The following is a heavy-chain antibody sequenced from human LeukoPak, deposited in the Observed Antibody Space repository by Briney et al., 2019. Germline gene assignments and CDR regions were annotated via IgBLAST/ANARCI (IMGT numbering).Heavy chain of an antibody. CDR3: ARGGARYYDILTGYYTEPFDY. D-gene: IGHD3-9*01. CDR1: GGSISSYY. CDR2: IYYSGST. V-gene: IGHV4-59*01. Sequence: SETLSLTCTVSGGSISSYYWSSIRQPPGKGLEWIGYIYYSGSTNYNPSLKSRVTISVDTSKNQFSLKLSSVTAADTAVYYCARGGARYYDILTGYYTEPFDYWGQGTLVTVSS. J-gene: IGHJ4*02.